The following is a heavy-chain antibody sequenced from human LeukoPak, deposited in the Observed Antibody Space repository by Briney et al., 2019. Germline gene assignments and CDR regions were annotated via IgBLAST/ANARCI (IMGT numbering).Heavy chain of an antibody. V-gene: IGHV3-13*04. CDR3: ARANPYCSGGSCYADAFDI. D-gene: IGHD2-15*01. CDR2: IGTAGDT. CDR1: GFTFSSYD. Sequence: GGSLRLSCAASGFTFSSYDMHWVRQATGKGLEWVSAIGTAGDTYYPGSVKGRCTISRENAKNSLYLLMSSLRAGDTAVYYCARANPYCSGGSCYADAFDIWGQGTMVTVSS. J-gene: IGHJ3*02.